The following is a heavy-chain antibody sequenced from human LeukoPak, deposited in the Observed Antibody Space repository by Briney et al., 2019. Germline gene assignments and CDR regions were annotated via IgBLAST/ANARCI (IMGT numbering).Heavy chain of an antibody. CDR3: AKDWEDFDY. Sequence: PGGSLRLSCAASGFTFSSYWMSWVRQAPGKGLEWVAKIKEDGSQKNYVASVKGRFTISRDNAKNSLYLQMNSLRAEDTAVYYCAKDWEDFDYWGQGTLVTVSS. CDR1: GFTFSSYW. V-gene: IGHV3-7*01. CDR2: IKEDGSQK. D-gene: IGHD1-26*01. J-gene: IGHJ4*02.